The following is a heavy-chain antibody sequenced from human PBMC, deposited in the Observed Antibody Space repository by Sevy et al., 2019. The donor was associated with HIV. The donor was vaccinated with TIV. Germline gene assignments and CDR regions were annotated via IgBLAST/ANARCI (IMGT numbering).Heavy chain of an antibody. Sequence: GGSLRLSCAASGFTFSRYAMHWVRQAPGKGLEWVAVISYDGSNKYYADSVKGRFTISRDNSKNTLYLQMNSLRAEDTAVYYCARDGDSSSGYSIYFDYWGQGTLVTVSS. CDR3: ARDGDSSSGYSIYFDY. CDR1: GFTFSRYA. V-gene: IGHV3-30-3*01. J-gene: IGHJ4*02. CDR2: ISYDGSNK. D-gene: IGHD3-22*01.